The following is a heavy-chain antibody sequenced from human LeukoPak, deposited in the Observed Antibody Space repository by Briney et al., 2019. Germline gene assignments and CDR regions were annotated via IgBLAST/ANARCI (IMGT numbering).Heavy chain of an antibody. CDR1: GFTFTNYA. CDR2: IGGTTGNT. CDR3: AKAEDCSSTSCYFYGMDV. Sequence: GGSLRLSCAASGFTFTNYAMNWVRQAPGKGLEWVSAIGGTTGNTYYADSVKGRFTISTDNSKTTLYLQMNSLRADDTAVYYCAKAEDCSSTSCYFYGMDVWGQGTTVTVSS. V-gene: IGHV3-23*01. D-gene: IGHD2-2*01. J-gene: IGHJ6*02.